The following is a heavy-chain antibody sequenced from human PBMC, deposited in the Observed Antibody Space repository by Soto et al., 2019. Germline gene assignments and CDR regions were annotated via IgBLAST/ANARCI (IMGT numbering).Heavy chain of an antibody. V-gene: IGHV1-2*02. D-gene: IGHD3-3*01. CDR1: GYPVTAYY. CDR2: INPATGAA. J-gene: IGHJ3*02. CDR3: ARGGGVGVAGSAAFDM. Sequence: QLHLVQSGAVVKKPGASVTVSCSASGYPVTAYYMHWVRQAPGRGLEWMGGINPATGAAKYTQTFPGRVTITRETSPATASMERSGLPSEDPAVFICARGGGVGVAGSAAFDMWGQGTLVTVSS.